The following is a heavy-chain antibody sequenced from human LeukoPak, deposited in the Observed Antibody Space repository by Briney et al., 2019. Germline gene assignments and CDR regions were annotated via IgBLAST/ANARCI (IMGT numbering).Heavy chain of an antibody. V-gene: IGHV4-34*01. D-gene: IGHD1-14*01. CDR1: GGSFSGYY. J-gene: IGHJ1*01. CDR3: ARQTVGSRAEYFHH. CDR2: INHSGST. Sequence: PSETLSLTCAAYGGSFSGYYWSWIRQPPGKGLEWIGEINHSGSTNYNPSLKSRVTISVDTSKNQFSLKLSSVTAADTAVYYCARQTVGSRAEYFHHWGQGTLVTVSS.